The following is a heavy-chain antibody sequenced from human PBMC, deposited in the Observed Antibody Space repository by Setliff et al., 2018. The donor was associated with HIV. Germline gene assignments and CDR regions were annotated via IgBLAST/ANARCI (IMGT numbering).Heavy chain of an antibody. CDR2: TNPQSDIA. J-gene: IGHJ5*02. CDR3: ALPYCGGGNCWSSASLPPAGWFDP. CDR1: GFTFNHYA. D-gene: IGHD2-15*01. Sequence: RASVKVSCKASGFTFNHYALSWVRQAPGQRPEWMGGTNPQSDIANYAQRFQGRVTITADHSTTTTYMELTSLRADDTAVYYCALPYCGGGNCWSSASLPPAGWFDPWGQGTLVTVSS. V-gene: IGHV1-69*10.